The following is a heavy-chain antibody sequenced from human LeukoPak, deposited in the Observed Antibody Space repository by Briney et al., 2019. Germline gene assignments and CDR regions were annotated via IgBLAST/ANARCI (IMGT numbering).Heavy chain of an antibody. CDR3: VRENHGSFDY. J-gene: IGHJ4*02. V-gene: IGHV3-21*01. Sequence: GGSLRLSCAASGFSFSTYYVNWVRQAPGKGLEWVSCISSSSTYIYYSDSVRGRFAISRDNAKDSLYLQMNSLRAEDTAVYYCVRENHGSFDYWGQGSLVTVSS. D-gene: IGHD1-14*01. CDR2: ISSSSTYI. CDR1: GFSFSTYY.